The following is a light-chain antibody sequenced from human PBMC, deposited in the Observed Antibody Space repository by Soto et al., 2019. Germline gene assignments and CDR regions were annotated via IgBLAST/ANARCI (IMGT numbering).Light chain of an antibody. V-gene: IGKV1-5*03. J-gene: IGKJ1*01. Sequence: DIQMTQSPSTLSASVGDRVTITCRASQYISSWLAWYQQKPGKAPKLLIYKASSLESGVPSRFSGSGSGTEFTLTINSLQPGDFATYYCQQYNSQRTFGQGTKVEIK. CDR3: QQYNSQRT. CDR2: KAS. CDR1: QYISSW.